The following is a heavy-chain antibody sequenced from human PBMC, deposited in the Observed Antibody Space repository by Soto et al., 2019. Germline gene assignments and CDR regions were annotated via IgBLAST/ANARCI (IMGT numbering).Heavy chain of an antibody. V-gene: IGHV4-61*01. Sequence: SETLSLTCTVSGGSVSSGSYYWSWIRQPPGKGLEWIGYIYYSGSTNYNPSLKSRVTISVDTSKNQFSLKLSSVTAADTAVYYCARGVGLPGYSYGYDQDYYYYGMDVWGQGTTVTVSS. CDR3: ARGVGLPGYSYGYDQDYYYYGMDV. J-gene: IGHJ6*02. D-gene: IGHD5-18*01. CDR1: GGSVSSGSYY. CDR2: IYYSGST.